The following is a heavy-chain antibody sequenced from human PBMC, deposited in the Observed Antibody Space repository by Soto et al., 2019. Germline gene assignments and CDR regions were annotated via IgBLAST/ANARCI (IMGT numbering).Heavy chain of an antibody. CDR3: AREFSGYDAFDI. Sequence: EVQLVESGGGLVQPGGSLRLSCAASEFTFSSYWMHWVRQAPGKGLVWVSRINSDGSSTSYADSVKGRFTISRDNAKNTLYLQMNSLRAEDTAVYYCAREFSGYDAFDIWGQGTMVTVSS. CDR2: INSDGSST. D-gene: IGHD3-22*01. J-gene: IGHJ3*02. CDR1: EFTFSSYW. V-gene: IGHV3-74*01.